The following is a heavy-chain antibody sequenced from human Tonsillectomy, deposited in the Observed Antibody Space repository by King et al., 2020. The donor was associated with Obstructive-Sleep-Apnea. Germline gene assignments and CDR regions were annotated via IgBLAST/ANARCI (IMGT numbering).Heavy chain of an antibody. V-gene: IGHV5-51*01. J-gene: IGHJ4*02. CDR3: AKGHESYYFHY. Sequence: VQLVESGAEVKKPGESLKISCKGSGYSFTSNWIGWVRQMPGKGLEWMGIIYPGDSDTRYSPSLKGQVTISTDKSISTAYLQWNSLKTTDTAIYYCAKGHESYYFHYWGQGTLVTVSP. CDR2: IYPGDSDT. D-gene: IGHD3/OR15-3a*01. CDR1: GYSFTSNW.